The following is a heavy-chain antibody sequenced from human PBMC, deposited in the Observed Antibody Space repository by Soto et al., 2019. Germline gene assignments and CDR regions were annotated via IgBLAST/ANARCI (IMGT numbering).Heavy chain of an antibody. Sequence: QVQLVESGGGVVQPGRSLRLSCAASGFTFSSYAMHWVRQAPGKGLEWVAVISYDGSNKYYADSVKGRFTISRDNSKNTLYLQMNSLRDEDTAVYYCARDGGWLTKLDYWGQGTLVTVSS. J-gene: IGHJ4*02. V-gene: IGHV3-30-3*01. CDR3: ARDGGWLTKLDY. D-gene: IGHD5-12*01. CDR2: ISYDGSNK. CDR1: GFTFSSYA.